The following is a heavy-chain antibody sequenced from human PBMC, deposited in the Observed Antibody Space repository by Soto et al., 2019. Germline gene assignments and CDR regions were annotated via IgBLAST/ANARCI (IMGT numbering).Heavy chain of an antibody. CDR2: IYYSGST. CDR1: GGSISSSSYY. CDR3: ARQSSYGYPYYYYGMDV. V-gene: IGHV4-39*01. D-gene: IGHD5-18*01. Sequence: QLQLQESGPGLVKPSETLSLTCTVSGGSISSSSYYWGWIRQPPGKGLEWIGSIYYSGSTYYNPSLKSRVTISVDTSKNQFSLKLSSVTAADTAVYYCARQSSYGYPYYYYGMDVWGQGTTVTVSS. J-gene: IGHJ6*02.